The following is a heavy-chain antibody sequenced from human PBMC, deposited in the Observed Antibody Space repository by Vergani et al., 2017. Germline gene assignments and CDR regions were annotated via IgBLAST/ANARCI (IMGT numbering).Heavy chain of an antibody. CDR1: GGTFSSYA. D-gene: IGHD2-21*01. J-gene: IGHJ4*02. V-gene: IGHV1-69*18. CDR2: IIPIFGTA. CDR3: ARDLCSAYWGGSSSPRLDY. Sequence: QVQLVQSGAEVKKPGSSVKVSCKASGGTFSSYAISWVRQAPGQGLDWMGRIIPIFGTANSAQKFQGRVTITADESTSTAYMELISLRSEDTAVYYWARDLCSAYWGGSSSPRLDYWGQGTLVTVSS.